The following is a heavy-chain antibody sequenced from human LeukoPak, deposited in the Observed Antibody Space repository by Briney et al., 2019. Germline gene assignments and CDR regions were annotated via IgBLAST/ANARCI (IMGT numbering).Heavy chain of an antibody. J-gene: IGHJ4*02. Sequence: SETLSLTCTVSGGSISSYYWSWIRQPPGKGLEWIGYIYYSGSTNYNPSLKSRVTISVDTSKNQFSLKLSSVTAADTAVYYCARDEGPFRGIDYWGQGTLVTVSS. CDR1: GGSISSYY. V-gene: IGHV4-59*01. D-gene: IGHD3-16*01. CDR2: IYYSGST. CDR3: ARDEGPFRGIDY.